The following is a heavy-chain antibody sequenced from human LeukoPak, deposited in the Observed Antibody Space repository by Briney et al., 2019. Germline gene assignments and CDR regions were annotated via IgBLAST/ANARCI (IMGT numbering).Heavy chain of an antibody. V-gene: IGHV4-34*01. CDR2: INHSGST. J-gene: IGHJ4*02. Sequence: SETLSLTCAVYVDSFSGYYWSWIRQPPGKGLEWIGEINHSGSTNYSPSLKSRVAISVDTSKNQFSLKLTSLTAADTAVYYCAREGQQLVPPFDYWGQGNLVTVSS. CDR1: VDSFSGYY. D-gene: IGHD6-6*01. CDR3: AREGQQLVPPFDY.